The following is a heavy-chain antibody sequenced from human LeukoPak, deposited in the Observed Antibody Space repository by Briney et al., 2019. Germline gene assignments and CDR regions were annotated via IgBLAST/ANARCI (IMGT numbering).Heavy chain of an antibody. Sequence: PGGSLRLSCAGSGFYFTNHAMHWVCQAPGKGLEYVAAISSNGDSTYYADSVKGRFSISRDNSKNTLYLQMGSLGVEDMGVYYCTRDPERAIFGLASGTDFWGRGTLVTVSS. CDR3: TRDPERAIFGLASGTDF. CDR1: GFYFTNHA. D-gene: IGHD3/OR15-3a*01. V-gene: IGHV3-64*02. CDR2: ISSNGDST. J-gene: IGHJ4*02.